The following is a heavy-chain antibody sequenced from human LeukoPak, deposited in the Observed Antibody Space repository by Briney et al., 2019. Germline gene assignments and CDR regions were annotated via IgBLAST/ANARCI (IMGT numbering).Heavy chain of an antibody. J-gene: IGHJ4*02. CDR1: GDSISSSNYY. CDR3: ARQYSSSWYVFDY. V-gene: IGHV4-39*01. D-gene: IGHD6-13*01. Sequence: SETLSLTCTVSGDSISSSNYYWGWTRQPPGKGLEWIGSFYYSGSTNYNPSLKSRVTISVDTSKNQFSLKLSSVTAADTAVYYCARQYSSSWYVFDYWGQGTLVTVSS. CDR2: FYYSGST.